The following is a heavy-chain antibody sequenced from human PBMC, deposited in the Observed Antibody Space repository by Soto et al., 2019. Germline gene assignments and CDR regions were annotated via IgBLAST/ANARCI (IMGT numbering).Heavy chain of an antibody. CDR1: GGSISSYY. J-gene: IGHJ6*03. CDR2: IYYSGST. V-gene: IGHV4-59*01. D-gene: IGHD3-10*01. Sequence: SETLSLTCTVSGGSISSYYWSWIRQPPGKGLEWIGYIYYSGSTNYNPSLKSRVTISVDTSKNQFSLKLSSVTAADTAVYYCAREKYYSGCYHYYYYMDFWGKGTTVTVSS. CDR3: AREKYYSGCYHYYYYMDF.